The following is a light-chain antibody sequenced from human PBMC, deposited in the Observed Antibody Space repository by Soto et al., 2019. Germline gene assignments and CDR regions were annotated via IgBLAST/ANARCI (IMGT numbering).Light chain of an antibody. Sequence: QSALTQPASVSGSPGQSITISCTGTSSDVGGYNYVSWYLQHPGKAPKLMIYEVSNRPSGVSNRFSGSKSGNTASLTISGLHAEDEADYYCSSYTSSSTHYVFGTGTKVTVL. CDR2: EVS. CDR3: SSYTSSSTHYV. J-gene: IGLJ1*01. V-gene: IGLV2-14*01. CDR1: SSDVGGYNY.